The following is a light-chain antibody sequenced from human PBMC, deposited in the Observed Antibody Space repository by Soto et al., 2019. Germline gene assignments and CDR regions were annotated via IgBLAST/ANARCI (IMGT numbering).Light chain of an antibody. CDR3: TAYASGSSHVV. CDR2: DVN. Sequence: QSALTQPASVSGSPGQSITLSCTGTSSDIGGYDYVSWYQRHPGKAPKLIIYDVNNRPSGVSNRFSGSKSGNTASLTISGLQAEEEADYYCTAYASGSSHVVFGGGTKLTV. CDR1: SSDIGGYDY. V-gene: IGLV2-14*01. J-gene: IGLJ2*01.